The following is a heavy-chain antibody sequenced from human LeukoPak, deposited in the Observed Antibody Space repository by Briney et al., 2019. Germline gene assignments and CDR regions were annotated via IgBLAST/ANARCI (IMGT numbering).Heavy chain of an antibody. D-gene: IGHD6-19*01. Sequence: GGSLRLSCAASGFTFSSYAMNWVRQAPGKGLEWVSAISGSGGKTYYAGSVKGRFTISRDNSKNTLYLQMNSLRAEDTAIYYCAKRVDSTGWYAFDIWGQGTLVTVSS. V-gene: IGHV3-23*01. CDR2: ISGSGGKT. CDR3: AKRVDSTGWYAFDI. CDR1: GFTFSSYA. J-gene: IGHJ3*02.